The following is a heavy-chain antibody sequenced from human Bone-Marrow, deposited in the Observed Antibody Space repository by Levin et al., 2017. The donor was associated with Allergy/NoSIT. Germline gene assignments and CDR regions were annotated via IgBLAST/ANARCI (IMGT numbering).Heavy chain of an antibody. CDR1: GFTFSDYG. D-gene: IGHD7-27*01. V-gene: IGHV3-33*01. CDR3: ARDPPGDSDWYFDL. CDR2: IWYDGRNA. J-gene: IGHJ2*01. Sequence: GESLKISCAASGFTFSDYGMHWVRQAPGKGLEWVGVIWYDGRNAYYADSVKGRFTISRDNSEDTVFLQMNSLRVEDTAVYYCARDPPGDSDWYFDLWGRGNLVTVSS.